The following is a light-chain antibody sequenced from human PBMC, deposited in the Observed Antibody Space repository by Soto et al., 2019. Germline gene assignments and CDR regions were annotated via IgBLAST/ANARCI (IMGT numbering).Light chain of an antibody. V-gene: IGKV1-5*03. CDR2: EAS. J-gene: IGKJ1*01. CDR3: QQYYDFRT. CDR1: QGVSTW. Sequence: IQLTQSPSTLSGSVGDRVTITCRASQGVSTWLAWYQQRPSQAPKLLVYEASKLQSGVPSRFSASGSVRDVTLTISSLQPDDSATYYCQQYYDFRTFGQGTKVEI.